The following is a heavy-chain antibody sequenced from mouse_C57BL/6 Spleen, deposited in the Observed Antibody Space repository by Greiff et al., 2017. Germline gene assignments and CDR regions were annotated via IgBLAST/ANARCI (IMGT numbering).Heavy chain of an antibody. CDR3: ARVDYYGSSYYFDY. V-gene: IGHV3-6*01. D-gene: IGHD1-1*01. J-gene: IGHJ2*01. CDR2: ISYDGSN. CDR1: GYSITSGYY. Sequence: EVKLQESGPGLVKPSQSLSLTCSVTGYSITSGYYWNWIRQFPGNKLEWMGYISYDGSNNYNPSLKNRISITRDTSNNQFFLKLNSVTTEDTATYYCARVDYYGSSYYFDYWGQGTTLTVSS.